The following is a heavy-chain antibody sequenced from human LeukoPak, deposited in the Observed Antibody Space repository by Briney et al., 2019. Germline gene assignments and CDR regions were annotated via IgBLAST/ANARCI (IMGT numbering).Heavy chain of an antibody. CDR3: STGEVAGRVAYFDY. J-gene: IGHJ4*02. CDR1: GYTLTELS. Sequence: ASVNVSCKVSGYTLTELSIHWVRQAPGKGLEWMGGFDTEDGETIYARKFQGRVTMTEDTSTDTAYMELSSLRSEDTAVYYCSTGEVAGRVAYFDYWGQGTLVTVSS. D-gene: IGHD5-12*01. CDR2: FDTEDGET. V-gene: IGHV1-24*01.